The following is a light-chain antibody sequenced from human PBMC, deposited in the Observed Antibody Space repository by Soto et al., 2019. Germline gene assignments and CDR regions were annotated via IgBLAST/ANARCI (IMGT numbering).Light chain of an antibody. CDR1: QSVDSTF. Sequence: EVVLTQSPGSLSLSPGQRATLSCRASQSVDSTFFAWYQKKPGQAPRLLIYGASKRATGIPDRFSGSGSGTDFTLIISRLDPEDFVVYYCQQYMSSVTFGQGTKVEIK. J-gene: IGKJ1*01. V-gene: IGKV3-20*01. CDR2: GAS. CDR3: QQYMSSVT.